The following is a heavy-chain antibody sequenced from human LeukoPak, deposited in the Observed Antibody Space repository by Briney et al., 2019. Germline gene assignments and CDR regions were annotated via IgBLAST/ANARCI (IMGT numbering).Heavy chain of an antibody. Sequence: SVKVSCKASGGTSNSHAISWVRQGPGQGLEWMGGSIPNLGTTNRAQNFQDRVTLTADKSTNTAYMELTSLTSDDTAVYYCATTNDGGGYQWGDFFDFWGQGTLVTVSS. D-gene: IGHD3-22*01. J-gene: IGHJ4*02. V-gene: IGHV1-69*10. CDR2: SIPNLGTT. CDR1: GGTSNSHA. CDR3: ATTNDGGGYQWGDFFDF.